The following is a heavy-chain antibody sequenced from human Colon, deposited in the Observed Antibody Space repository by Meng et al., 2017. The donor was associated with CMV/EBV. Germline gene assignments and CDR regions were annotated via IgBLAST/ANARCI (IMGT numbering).Heavy chain of an antibody. J-gene: IGHJ4*02. Sequence: GESLKISCAASGFTFSSYAMHWVRQAPGKGLEWVAVISYDGSNKYYADSVKGRFSLSRDNSKNTLYLQMNSLKTEDTAVYYCARAAYWGQGTLVTVSS. CDR2: ISYDGSNK. CDR3: ARAAY. V-gene: IGHV3-30*04. D-gene: IGHD2-15*01. CDR1: GFTFSSYA.